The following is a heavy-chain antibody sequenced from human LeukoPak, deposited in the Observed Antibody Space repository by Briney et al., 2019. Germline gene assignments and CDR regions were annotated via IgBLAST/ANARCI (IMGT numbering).Heavy chain of an antibody. CDR1: GFTFDDYA. V-gene: IGHV3-9*01. D-gene: IGHD6-6*01. CDR2: ISWNSGSI. CDR3: ATDCRTSSSDYGMDV. J-gene: IGHJ6*02. Sequence: GGSLRLSCAASGFTFDDYAMHWVRQAPGKGLEWVSGISWNSGSISYADSVKGRFPISRDNAKNSLYLQMNSLRAEETALYYCATDCRTSSSDYGMDVWGQGTTVTVYS.